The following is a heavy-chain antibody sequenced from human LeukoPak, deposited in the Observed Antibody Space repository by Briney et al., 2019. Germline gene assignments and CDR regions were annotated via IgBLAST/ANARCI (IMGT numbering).Heavy chain of an antibody. J-gene: IGHJ4*02. D-gene: IGHD3/OR15-3a*01. CDR1: GGSFSGYY. CDR3: ARVEAWTFSFDY. Sequence: SEALSLTCAVYGGSFSGYYWSWIRQPPGKGLEWIGEINHSGSTNYNPSLKSRVTISVDTSKNQFSLKLSSVTAADTAVYYCARVEAWTFSFDYWGQGTLVTVSS. CDR2: INHSGST. V-gene: IGHV4-34*01.